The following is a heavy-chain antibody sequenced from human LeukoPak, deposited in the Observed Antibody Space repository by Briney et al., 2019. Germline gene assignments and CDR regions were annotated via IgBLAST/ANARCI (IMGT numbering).Heavy chain of an antibody. D-gene: IGHD1-1*01. CDR3: ARAWTTDWFDP. J-gene: IGHJ5*02. CDR1: VCTFTGYY. V-gene: IGHV1-2*02. CDR2: LNPDRDDT. Sequence: ASVKVSCKACVCTFTGYYIHWVGQAPGQGREWMGWLNPDRDDTKYSQRFQGRVTMTRDTSTSTAYMELTTLRSDDTAVYYCARAWTTDWFDPWGQGTLVTVSS.